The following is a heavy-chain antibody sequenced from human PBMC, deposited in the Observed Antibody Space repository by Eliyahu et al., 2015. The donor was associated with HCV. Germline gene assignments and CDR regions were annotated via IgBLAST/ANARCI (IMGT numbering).Heavy chain of an antibody. J-gene: IGHJ4*02. CDR1: GGSYSGYY. CDR3: ARGQCSSPSCYFDY. V-gene: IGHV4-34*01. D-gene: IGHD2-2*01. Sequence: QVQLQQWGAGLLKPSXTLSLTCAVYGGSYSGYYWSWIRQPPGKGLEWIGEINHSGSTDYNPSLKSRVTVSVDTSKNQFSLKVSSVTAADTAVYYCARGQCSSPSCYFDYWSQGTPVTVSS. CDR2: INHSGST.